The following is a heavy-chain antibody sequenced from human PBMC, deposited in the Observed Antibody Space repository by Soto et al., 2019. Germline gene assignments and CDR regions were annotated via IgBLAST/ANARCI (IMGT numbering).Heavy chain of an antibody. J-gene: IGHJ6*02. Sequence: SETLSLTCTVSGGSISSGGYYWSWVRQHPGKGLEWIGYIYYSGSTYYNPSLKSRVTISVDTSKNQFSLKLSSVTAADTAVYYFAARPMAARLPSNYYYSGRDVWGQGTTVTVSS. CDR2: IYYSGST. CDR3: AARPMAARLPSNYYYSGRDV. D-gene: IGHD6-6*01. CDR1: GGSISSGGYY. V-gene: IGHV4-31*03.